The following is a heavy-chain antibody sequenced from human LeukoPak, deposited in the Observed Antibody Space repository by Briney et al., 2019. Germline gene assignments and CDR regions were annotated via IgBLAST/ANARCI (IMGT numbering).Heavy chain of an antibody. D-gene: IGHD2-2*01. CDR3: ARGLGYCSSTSCQIDY. J-gene: IGHJ4*02. Sequence: GGSLRLSCAASGFTFSTYPMHWVRQAPGKGLEWVAVISSDRSNKYYAESVKGRLTISRDNSKNTVYLQMNSLRAEDTAVYYCARGLGYCSSTSCQIDYWGQGTLVTVSS. CDR2: ISSDRSNK. V-gene: IGHV3-30*04. CDR1: GFTFSTYP.